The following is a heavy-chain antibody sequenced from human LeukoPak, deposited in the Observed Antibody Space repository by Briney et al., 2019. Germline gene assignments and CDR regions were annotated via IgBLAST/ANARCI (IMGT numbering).Heavy chain of an antibody. CDR3: TRVRCGGDCHDAFDI. V-gene: IGHV1-18*01. J-gene: IGHJ3*02. D-gene: IGHD2-21*01. CDR1: GYTFISYA. Sequence: ASVKVSCKASGYTFISYAISWVRQAPGQGLEWMGWISAYNGNTNYVQKLQGRVTMTTDTSTSTAYMDLRSLRSDDTVVYYCTRVRCGGDCHDAFDIWGQGTRVTVSS. CDR2: ISAYNGNT.